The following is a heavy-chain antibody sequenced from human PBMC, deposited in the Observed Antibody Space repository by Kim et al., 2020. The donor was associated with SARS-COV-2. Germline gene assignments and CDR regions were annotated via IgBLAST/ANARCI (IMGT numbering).Heavy chain of an antibody. CDR3: ATTLAAAGPFDY. Sequence: NYAQKFQGRVTITADEYTSTAYMELSSLRSEDTAVYYCATTLAAAGPFDYWGQGTLVTVSS. J-gene: IGHJ4*02. V-gene: IGHV1-69*01. D-gene: IGHD6-13*01.